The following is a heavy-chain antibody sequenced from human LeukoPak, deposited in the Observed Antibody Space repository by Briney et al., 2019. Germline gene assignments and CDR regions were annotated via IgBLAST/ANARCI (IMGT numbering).Heavy chain of an antibody. CDR2: INHSGST. D-gene: IGHD3-22*01. V-gene: IGHV4-34*01. CDR3: ARGRRKYYYDSSGCIDP. CDR1: GGSFSGYY. J-gene: IGHJ5*02. Sequence: SETLSLTCAVYGGSFSGYYWSWIRQPPGKGLEWIGEINHSGSTNYNPSLRSRGTISVDTSKNQFSLKLSSVTAADTAVYYCARGRRKYYYDSSGCIDPWGQGTLVTVSS.